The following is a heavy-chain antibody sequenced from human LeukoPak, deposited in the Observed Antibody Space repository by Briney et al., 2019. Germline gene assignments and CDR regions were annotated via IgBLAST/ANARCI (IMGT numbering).Heavy chain of an antibody. CDR2: MNPNNGNT. D-gene: IGHD3-22*01. CDR1: GYTFTSYD. J-gene: IGHJ5*02. Sequence: GASVKVSCKASGYTFTSYDINWVRQATGQGLEWMGWMNPNNGNTGYAQKFQGRVTMTRSTSTGTAYMELSSLRSEDTAVYYCARTDYHDTSGASNWSDPWGQGTLVTVSS. CDR3: ARTDYHDTSGASNWSDP. V-gene: IGHV1-8*01.